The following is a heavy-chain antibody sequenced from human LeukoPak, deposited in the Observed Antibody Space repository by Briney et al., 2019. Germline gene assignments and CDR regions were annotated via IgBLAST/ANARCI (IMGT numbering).Heavy chain of an antibody. V-gene: IGHV1-2*02. Sequence: GGSLRLSCEASGFTLSDSAIHWVRQASGKGLEWVGWIHPNSGATHYAQKFQGRLTMTRDTSISTVYMELTRLRSDDTAVYYCARDMGRYSGYDYDYWGQGTLVTASS. D-gene: IGHD5-12*01. CDR3: ARDMGRYSGYDYDY. CDR1: GFTLSDSA. CDR2: IHPNSGAT. J-gene: IGHJ4*02.